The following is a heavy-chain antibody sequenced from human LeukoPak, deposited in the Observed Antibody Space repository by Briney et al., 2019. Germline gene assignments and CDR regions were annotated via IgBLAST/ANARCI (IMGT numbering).Heavy chain of an antibody. CDR1: GFTFSSSG. CDR2: ISWNSNSI. V-gene: IGHV3-9*01. Sequence: GGSLRLSCAASGFTFSSSGMHWVRQVPGKGLEWVSGISWNSNSIGYADSVKGRFSISRDNAKNSLYLQMSTLRPEDTALYYCAKARDGYQAPFDYWGQGTLVTVSS. D-gene: IGHD5-24*01. J-gene: IGHJ4*02. CDR3: AKARDGYQAPFDY.